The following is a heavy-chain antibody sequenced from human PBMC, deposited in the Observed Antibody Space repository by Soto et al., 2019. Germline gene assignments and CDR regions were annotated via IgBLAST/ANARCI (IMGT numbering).Heavy chain of an antibody. CDR2: IYPGDSDT. V-gene: IGHV5-51*01. CDR3: ARSYGDYYSLFDP. J-gene: IGHJ5*02. D-gene: IGHD4-17*01. Sequence: PGKCLVWMGIIYPGDSDTRYSPSFQGQVTISADKSISTAYLQWSSLKASDTAMYYCARSYGDYYSLFDPWGQGTLVTVSS.